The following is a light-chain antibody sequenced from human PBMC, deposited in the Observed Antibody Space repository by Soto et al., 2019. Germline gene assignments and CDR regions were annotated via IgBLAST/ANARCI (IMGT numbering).Light chain of an antibody. V-gene: IGKV3-20*01. CDR2: GAS. CDR1: QRVSSRY. J-gene: IGKJ2*01. Sequence: EIVLTQSPGTLSLSPGERATLTCRASQRVSSRYLAWYQQKPGQAPRLLIYGASSRATGIPDRFSGSGSLTDFTLTIRRLESEDVAVYYCQQYCSSPYTFGQGTKV. CDR3: QQYCSSPYT.